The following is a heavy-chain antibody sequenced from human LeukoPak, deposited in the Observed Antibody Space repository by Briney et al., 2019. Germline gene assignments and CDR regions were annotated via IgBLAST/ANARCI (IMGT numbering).Heavy chain of an antibody. CDR1: GFTFSDFW. J-gene: IGHJ4*02. Sequence: GGSLRLSCAGSGFTFSDFWMTWVRQTPGKGLEWVANIKEDGTEKNLVGSVKGRFTISRDNTKNLPFLEMNNLRGDDTAIYYCVRESRPGGAMGLYHNLDYWGQGTLVAVSS. CDR2: IKEDGTEK. CDR3: VRESRPGGAMGLYHNLDY. D-gene: IGHD1-1*01. V-gene: IGHV3-7*01.